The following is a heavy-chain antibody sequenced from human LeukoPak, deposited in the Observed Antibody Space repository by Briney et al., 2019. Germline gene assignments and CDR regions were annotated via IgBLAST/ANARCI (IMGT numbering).Heavy chain of an antibody. CDR3: VRCSGGNCYGTNYFEH. D-gene: IGHD2-15*01. CDR1: GYAFTTHA. J-gene: IGHJ1*01. Sequence: ASVNVSCKTSGYAFTTHAITWVRQVPGRGLEWLGWISSSTGNTNYGRTVRGRVTMTTDASTTTAYMELRNLRSDDSAIYYCVRCSGGNCYGTNYFEHWGRGTLVSVSS. V-gene: IGHV1-18*04. CDR2: ISSSTGNT.